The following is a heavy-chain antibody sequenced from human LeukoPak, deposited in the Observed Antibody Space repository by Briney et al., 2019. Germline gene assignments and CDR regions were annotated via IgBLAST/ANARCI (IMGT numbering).Heavy chain of an antibody. J-gene: IGHJ3*02. Sequence: PSETLSLTCTVSGGSISSSSYYWGWIRQPPGKGLEWIGSIYYSGSTYYNPSLKSRVTISVDTSKNQFSLKLSSVTAADTAVYYCARDPGGSGSYYHSVGAFDIWGQGTMVTVSS. CDR2: IYYSGST. D-gene: IGHD3-10*01. CDR1: GGSISSSSYY. CDR3: ARDPGGSGSYYHSVGAFDI. V-gene: IGHV4-39*07.